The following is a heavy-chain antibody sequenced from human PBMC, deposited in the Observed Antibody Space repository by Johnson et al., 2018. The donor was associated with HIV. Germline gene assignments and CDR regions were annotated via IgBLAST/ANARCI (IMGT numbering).Heavy chain of an antibody. CDR3: VKDIWASYDAFDI. CDR1: GFTFSSYA. Sequence: VQLVESGGDVVQPGMSLRLSYAASGFTFSSYAMSWVRQAPGKGLEWLSGISWDSGRIGYTDSVKDRFTISRDNAKNSLYLQMNSLRAEDTALYYCVKDIWASYDAFDIWGQGTMVTVSS. V-gene: IGHV3-9*01. D-gene: IGHD3-16*01. CDR2: ISWDSGRI. J-gene: IGHJ3*02.